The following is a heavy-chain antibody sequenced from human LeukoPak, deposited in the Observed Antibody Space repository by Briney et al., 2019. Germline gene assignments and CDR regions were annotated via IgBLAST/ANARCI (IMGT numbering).Heavy chain of an antibody. D-gene: IGHD3-3*01. CDR2: INHSGST. V-gene: IGHV4-34*01. CDR1: GGSFSGYY. CDR3: ARLARDFWSGYPVAAYYYYYMDV. J-gene: IGHJ6*03. Sequence: PSETLSLTCAVYGGSFSGYYWSWIRQPPGKGLEWIGGINHSGSTNYNPSLKSRVTISVDTSKNQFSLKLSSVTAADTAVYYRARLARDFWSGYPVAAYYYYYMDVWGKGTTVTVSS.